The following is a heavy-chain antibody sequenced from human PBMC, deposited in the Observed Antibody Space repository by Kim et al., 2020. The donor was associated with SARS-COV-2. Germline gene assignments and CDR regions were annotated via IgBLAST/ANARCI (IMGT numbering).Heavy chain of an antibody. Sequence: APGKGRFTISRDDSKNTLYLQMNSLKTEDTAVYYCTLHYYDRSGYPRVDIWGQGTMVTVSS. CDR3: TLHYYDRSGYPRVDI. V-gene: IGHV3-15*01. D-gene: IGHD3-22*01. J-gene: IGHJ3*02.